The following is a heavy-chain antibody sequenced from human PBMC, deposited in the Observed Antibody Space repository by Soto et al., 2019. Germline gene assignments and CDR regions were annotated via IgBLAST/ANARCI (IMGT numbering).Heavy chain of an antibody. V-gene: IGHV1-69*13. CDR1: GGTFSSYA. D-gene: IGHD1-1*01. CDR3: AIFIIEGLGTDLLDF. J-gene: IGHJ4*02. Sequence: SVKVSCKASGGTFSSYAISWVRQAPGQGLEWMGGIIPIFGTANYAQKFQGRVTITADESTSTAYMELSSLRSEDTAVYYCAIFIIEGLGTDLLDFWGPGSLVTVFS. CDR2: IIPIFGTA.